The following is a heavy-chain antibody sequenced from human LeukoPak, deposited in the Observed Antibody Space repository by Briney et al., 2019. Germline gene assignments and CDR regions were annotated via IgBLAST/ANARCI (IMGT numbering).Heavy chain of an antibody. V-gene: IGHV3-53*01. Sequence: GGSLRLSCAVSGLSVKNIYMSWVPPPPGKGLEWVSAIYSGGSTFYTDSLKRRFTLSRDIAQNTLSLPMNSLRAKDTAMYYCVRFSTEWADAHWGQGALVSVSS. D-gene: IGHD3-3*02. CDR3: VRFSTEWADAH. CDR1: GLSVKNIY. CDR2: IYSGGST. J-gene: IGHJ4*02.